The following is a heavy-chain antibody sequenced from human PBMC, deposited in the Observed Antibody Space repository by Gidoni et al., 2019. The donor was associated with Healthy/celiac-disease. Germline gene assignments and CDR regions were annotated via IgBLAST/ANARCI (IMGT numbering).Heavy chain of an antibody. V-gene: IGHV1-8*01. CDR1: VSPFTSYH. CDR2: MNPNSGNT. Sequence: QVQLVQSVAEVKKHGASVQFSCTASVSPFTSYHINWVRQATGQGLEWMGWMNPNSGNTGYAKKFQGRVTMTRNTSISTAYMELSSLRSEDTAVYYCARGLRIAAAGTVYWGQGTLVTVSS. D-gene: IGHD6-13*01. J-gene: IGHJ4*02. CDR3: ARGLRIAAAGTVY.